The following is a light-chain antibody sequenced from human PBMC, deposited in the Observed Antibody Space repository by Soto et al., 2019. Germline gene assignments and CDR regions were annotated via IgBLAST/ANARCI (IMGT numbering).Light chain of an antibody. CDR3: QQYGTSEII. Sequence: IGFTQSQGTLSLSPGERATLSCMASHSVSSIYLSWYQQKPGQAPRLLIYGASSRATGIPDRFSGRGSGTDFTLTISRLEPEDFAVFFCQQYGTSEIIFGQGTLLAVK. CDR1: HSVSSIY. J-gene: IGKJ5*01. V-gene: IGKV3-20*01. CDR2: GAS.